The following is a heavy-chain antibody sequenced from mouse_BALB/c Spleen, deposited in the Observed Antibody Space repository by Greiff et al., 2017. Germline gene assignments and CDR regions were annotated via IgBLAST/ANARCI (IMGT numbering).Heavy chain of an antibody. CDR3: ARSPIYDDYYYDMDY. V-gene: IGHV5-17*02. J-gene: IGHJ4*01. CDR2: ISSGSSTI. D-gene: IGHD2-3*01. CDR1: GFTFSSFG. Sequence: EVQVVESGGGLVQPGGSRKLSCAASGFTFSSFGMHWVRQAPEKGLVWIAYISSGSSTIYYADTVKGRFTISRDNPKNTLFLQMTSLRYEDTAMYNCARSPIYDDYYYDMDYWGQGTSVTVSS.